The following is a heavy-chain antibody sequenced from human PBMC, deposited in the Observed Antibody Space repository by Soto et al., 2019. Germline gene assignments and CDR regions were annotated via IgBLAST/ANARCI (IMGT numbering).Heavy chain of an antibody. CDR3: ARSNCRDGCYAGLDI. J-gene: IGHJ3*02. V-gene: IGHV1-46*02. CDR2: INTSGDRT. D-gene: IGHD2-2*01. Sequence: ASVKVSCRASGYTFNLYYMHLGRPAPGQEQEKMGIINTSGDRTDYAQNVHVRVTMTVVTSPSTVHMVLCSLRSEDTAVYYCARSNCRDGCYAGLDIW. CDR1: GYTFNLYY.